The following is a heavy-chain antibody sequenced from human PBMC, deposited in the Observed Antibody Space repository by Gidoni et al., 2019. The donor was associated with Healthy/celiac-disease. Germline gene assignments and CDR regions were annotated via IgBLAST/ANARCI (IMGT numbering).Heavy chain of an antibody. Sequence: QVQLQQWGAGLLQPSETLSLTCAVYGGSFSGYYWSWIRQPPGKGLEWIGEINHSGSTNYNPSLKSRVTISVDTSKNQFSLKLSSVTAADTAVYYCASRARIAARRNPGYYYGMDVWGQGTTVTVSS. D-gene: IGHD6-6*01. CDR1: GGSFSGYY. J-gene: IGHJ6*02. CDR3: ASRARIAARRNPGYYYGMDV. V-gene: IGHV4-34*01. CDR2: INHSGST.